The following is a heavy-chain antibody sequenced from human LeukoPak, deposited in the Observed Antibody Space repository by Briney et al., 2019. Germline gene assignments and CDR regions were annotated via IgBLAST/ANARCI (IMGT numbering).Heavy chain of an antibody. CDR2: IYHSGST. V-gene: IGHV4-30-2*01. J-gene: IGHJ4*02. CDR1: GGSISSGGYY. CDR3: ARDQLKDSGSYYFDY. Sequence: PSETLSLTCTVSGGSISSGGYYWSWIRQPPGKGLEWIGYIYHSGSTYYNPSLKSRVTISVDRSKNQFSLKLSSVTAADTAVYYCARDQLKDSGSYYFDYWGQGTLVTVSS. D-gene: IGHD1-26*01.